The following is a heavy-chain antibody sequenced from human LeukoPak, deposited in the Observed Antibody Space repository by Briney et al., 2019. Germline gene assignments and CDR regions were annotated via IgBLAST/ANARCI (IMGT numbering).Heavy chain of an antibody. D-gene: IGHD3-9*01. Sequence: PSETLSLTCTVSGGSISSSSYYWGWIRQPPGKGLEWIGSIYYSGSTYYNPSLKSRVTISVDTSKNQFSLKLSSVTAADTAVYYCASHNPHHYDILTGTPYYYYGMDVWGQGTTVTVSS. J-gene: IGHJ6*02. CDR3: ASHNPHHYDILTGTPYYYYGMDV. CDR1: GGSISSSSYY. CDR2: IYYSGST. V-gene: IGHV4-39*07.